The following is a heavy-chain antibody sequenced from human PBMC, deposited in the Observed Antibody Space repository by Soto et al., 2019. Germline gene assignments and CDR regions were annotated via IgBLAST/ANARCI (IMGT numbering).Heavy chain of an antibody. V-gene: IGHV4-34*01. CDR1: GGSFSGYY. CDR2: INHSGST. J-gene: IGHJ4*02. D-gene: IGHD3-9*01. Sequence: SETLSLTCAVYGGSFSGYYWSWIRQPPGKGLEWIGEINHSGSTNYNPSLKSRVTISVDTSKNQFSLKLSSVTAADTAVYYCATLPYYDILTGYSYPFDYWGQGTLVTVSS. CDR3: ATLPYYDILTGYSYPFDY.